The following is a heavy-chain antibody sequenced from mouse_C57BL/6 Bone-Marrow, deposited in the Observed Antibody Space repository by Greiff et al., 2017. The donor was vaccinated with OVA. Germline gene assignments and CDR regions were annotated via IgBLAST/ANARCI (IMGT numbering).Heavy chain of an antibody. CDR3: ARHIYYGNFPWFAY. CDR1: GFTFSDYY. Sequence: EVQGVESGGGLVQPGGSLKLSCAASGFTFSDYYMYWVRQTPEKRLEWVAYISNGGGSTYYPDTVKGRFTISRDNAKNTLYLQMSRLKSEDTAMYYCARHIYYGNFPWFAYWGQGTLVTVSA. J-gene: IGHJ3*01. V-gene: IGHV5-12*01. CDR2: ISNGGGST. D-gene: IGHD2-1*01.